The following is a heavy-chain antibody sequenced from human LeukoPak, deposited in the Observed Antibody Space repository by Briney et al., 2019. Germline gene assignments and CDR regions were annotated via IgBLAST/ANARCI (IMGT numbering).Heavy chain of an antibody. CDR2: IYYSGST. CDR3: ARDVAGPAPGAYFDY. J-gene: IGHJ4*02. CDR1: GGSIYSYY. V-gene: IGHV4-59*12. D-gene: IGHD6-19*01. Sequence: PSETLSLTCTVSGGSIYSYYWSWIRQPPGKGLEWIGYIYYSGSTNYNPSLKSRVTISVDTSKNQFSLKLSSVTAADTAVYYCARDVAGPAPGAYFDYWGQGTLVTVSS.